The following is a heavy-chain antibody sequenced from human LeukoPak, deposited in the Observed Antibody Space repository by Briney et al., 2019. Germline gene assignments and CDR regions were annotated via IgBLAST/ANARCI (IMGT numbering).Heavy chain of an antibody. CDR1: GFTFSNNY. Sequence: GGSLRLSCVVSGFTFSNNYMSWVRQAPGKGLKWVSVIYTGGETYYADSVKGRFTISRDISKNTVYLEMNSLRAEDTVMYYCVNEGDWGQGTLVTVFS. CDR2: IYTGGET. V-gene: IGHV3-66*02. J-gene: IGHJ4*02. CDR3: VNEGD. D-gene: IGHD3-16*01.